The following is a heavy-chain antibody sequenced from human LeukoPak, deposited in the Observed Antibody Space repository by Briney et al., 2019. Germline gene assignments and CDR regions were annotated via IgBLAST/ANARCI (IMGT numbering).Heavy chain of an antibody. J-gene: IGHJ3*02. D-gene: IGHD2-2*01. CDR3: ARGTIYCIRTTCQDAFDI. CDR1: GYPFSRYD. Sequence: GASVKVSCRASGYPFSRYDINWVRQATGQGPEWIGWMNPDSGDTGYAQKFQGRVTMTRDTSISTAYMDLSSLRSDDTAVYYCARGTIYCIRTTCQDAFDIWGQGTMVTVSS. V-gene: IGHV1-8*01. CDR2: MNPDSGDT.